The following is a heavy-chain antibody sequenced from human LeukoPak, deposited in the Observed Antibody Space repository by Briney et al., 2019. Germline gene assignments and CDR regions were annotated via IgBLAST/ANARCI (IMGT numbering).Heavy chain of an antibody. Sequence: SETLSLTCTVSGGSISSYYWSWIRQPPGKGLEWVGYIYYSGSTNYNPSLKSRLTISVDTSKNQFSLKLTSVTAADTAIYYCARVTSCGYHFVGYFDYWGQGTLVTVSS. J-gene: IGHJ4*02. V-gene: IGHV4-59*01. CDR3: ARVTSCGYHFVGYFDY. D-gene: IGHD3-22*01. CDR2: IYYSGST. CDR1: GGSISSYY.